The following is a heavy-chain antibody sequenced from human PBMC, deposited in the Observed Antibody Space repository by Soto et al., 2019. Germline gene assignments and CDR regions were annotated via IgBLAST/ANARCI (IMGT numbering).Heavy chain of an antibody. J-gene: IGHJ4*02. Sequence: VASVKVSCKASGYTFTSYYMHWVRQAPGQGLEWMGIINPSGGSTSYAQKFQGRVTMTRDTSTSTVYMELSSLRSEDTAVYYCATSPHPAGLWFGELQPRYYFDYWGQGTLVTVSS. CDR2: INPSGGST. CDR1: GYTFTSYY. V-gene: IGHV1-46*01. CDR3: ATSPHPAGLWFGELQPRYYFDY. D-gene: IGHD3-10*01.